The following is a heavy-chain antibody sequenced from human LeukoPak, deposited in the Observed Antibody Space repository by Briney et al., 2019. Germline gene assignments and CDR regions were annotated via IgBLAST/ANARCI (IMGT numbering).Heavy chain of an antibody. CDR1: GFTFSSYG. D-gene: IGHD6-6*01. CDR2: IRFDSNK. V-gene: IGHV3-30*02. Sequence: PVGSLRLSCATSGFTFSSYGMHWVRQAPGQGLEWVAFIRFDSNKYYTDSVKGRFTISRDNSKNTLYLQMNSLRPEDTAVYYCAKTGSYYLDYWGQGTLVTVSS. J-gene: IGHJ4*02. CDR3: AKTGSYYLDY.